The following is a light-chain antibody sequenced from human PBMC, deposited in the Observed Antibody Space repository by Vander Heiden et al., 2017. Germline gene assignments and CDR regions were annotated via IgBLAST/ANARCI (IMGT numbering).Light chain of an antibody. CDR2: QDN. V-gene: IGLV3-1*01. Sequence: SYEVTQPPSVSVSPGHTATITCSGDKMGEKSVCWYQQKPGQSPILVIYQDNKRPSGIPDRFSGSNSGNTAALTIGGTQALDEADYYCQAWDSRTAVFGGGTKLTVL. CDR3: QAWDSRTAV. J-gene: IGLJ3*02. CDR1: KMGEKS.